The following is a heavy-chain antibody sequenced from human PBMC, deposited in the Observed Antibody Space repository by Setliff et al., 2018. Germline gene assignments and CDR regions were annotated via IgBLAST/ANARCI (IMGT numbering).Heavy chain of an antibody. J-gene: IGHJ6*03. CDR3: AKEGMRYWGSPGYMDV. V-gene: IGHV3-30*02. Sequence: GESLTISCAASVSTFRDFGMHWVRQAPGKGLQWVAFIRFDESNKFYLESVRGRFSISRDNSKNTVYLQMNSLRVEDTAVYHCAKEGMRYWGSPGYMDVWGKGTTVTVS. D-gene: IGHD7-27*01. CDR2: IRFDESNK. CDR1: VSTFRDFG.